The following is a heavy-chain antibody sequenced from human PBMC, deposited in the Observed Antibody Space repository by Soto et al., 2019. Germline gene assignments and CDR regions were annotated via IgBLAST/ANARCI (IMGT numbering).Heavy chain of an antibody. D-gene: IGHD1-20*01. V-gene: IGHV3-23*01. CDR2: ISGSGGST. CDR3: AKDLAYNGRPEFYYFDY. Sequence: PGGSLRLSCAASGFTFSSYAMSWVRQAPGKGLEWVSAISGSGGSTYYADSVKGRFTISRDNSKNTLYLQMNSLRAEDTAVYYCAKDLAYNGRPEFYYFDYWGQGTLVTVSS. J-gene: IGHJ4*02. CDR1: GFTFSSYA.